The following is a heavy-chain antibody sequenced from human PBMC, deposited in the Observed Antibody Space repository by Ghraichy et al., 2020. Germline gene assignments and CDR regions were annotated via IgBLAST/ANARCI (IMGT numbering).Heavy chain of an antibody. D-gene: IGHD2-15*01. J-gene: IGHJ6*02. CDR3: AKRDYCSGSTCYDYYGLDV. CDR2: ISASGGTT. CDR1: GFTFSSYA. V-gene: IGHV3-23*01. Sequence: GGSLRLSCAASGFTFSSYAMNWVRQAPGKGLDWVSAISASGGTTYYADSVKGRFTISRDNSRNRLYMQINGLIDEETGVYYCAKRDYCSGSTCYDYYGLDVWGQGNTVTVSS.